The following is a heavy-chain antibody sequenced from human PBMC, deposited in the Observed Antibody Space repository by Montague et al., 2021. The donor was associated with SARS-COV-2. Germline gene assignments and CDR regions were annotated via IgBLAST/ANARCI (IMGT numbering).Heavy chain of an antibody. J-gene: IGHJ6*02. CDR2: INHSGST. CDR1: GGSISSSNW. V-gene: IGHV4-4*02. CDR3: ARGPRFEITIFGVAPRGAYGMDV. D-gene: IGHD3-3*01. Sequence: SETLSLTCAVSGGSISSSNWWSWIRQPPGKGLEWIGEINHSGSTXYNPSLKSRVTISVDTSKNQFSLKVSSVTAADTAVYYCARGPRFEITIFGVAPRGAYGMDVWGQGIKVTVSS.